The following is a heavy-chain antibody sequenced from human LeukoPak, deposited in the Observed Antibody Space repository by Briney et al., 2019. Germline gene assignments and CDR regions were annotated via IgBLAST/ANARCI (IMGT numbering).Heavy chain of an antibody. J-gene: IGHJ5*02. Sequence: ASVKVSCKASGYTFTGYYMHWVRQAPGQGLEWMGWINPNSGGTNYAQKFQGRVTMTRDTSISTAYMELSRLRSDDTAVYYCSRVIGLNYDSSGYYSDNWFDPRGQGTLVTVSS. D-gene: IGHD3-22*01. CDR2: INPNSGGT. CDR3: SRVIGLNYDSSGYYSDNWFDP. CDR1: GYTFTGYY. V-gene: IGHV1-2*02.